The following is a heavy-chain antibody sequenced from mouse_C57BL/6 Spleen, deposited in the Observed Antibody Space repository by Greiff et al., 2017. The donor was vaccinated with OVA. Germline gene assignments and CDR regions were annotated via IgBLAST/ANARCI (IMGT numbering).Heavy chain of an antibody. J-gene: IGHJ2*01. D-gene: IGHD4-1*01. CDR1: GYTFTDYN. Sequence: EVKLQQSGPELVKPGASVKIPCKASGYTFTDYNMDWVKQSHGKSLEWIGDINPNNGGTIYNQKFKGKATLTVDKSSSTAYMELRSLTSEDTAVYDCARSLTGTYCCDYWGQGTTLTVSA. CDR3: ARSLTGTYCCDY. CDR2: INPNNGGT. V-gene: IGHV1-18*01.